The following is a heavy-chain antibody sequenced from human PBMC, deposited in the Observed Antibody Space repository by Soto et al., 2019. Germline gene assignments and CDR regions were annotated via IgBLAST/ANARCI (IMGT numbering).Heavy chain of an antibody. V-gene: IGHV4-61*01. CDR1: GGSVSSESYY. D-gene: IGHD2-21*01. CDR3: ARERGDSHWIDA. Sequence: SETRSLTCSVSGGSVSSESYYWSWIRQTPGKGLEWIGNVENSGSTKYNPSLKSRVTISVDKSKNQFSLKLSSVTGADTDVYYCARERGDSHWIDAWGQGTLVTASS. CDR2: VENSGST. J-gene: IGHJ5*02.